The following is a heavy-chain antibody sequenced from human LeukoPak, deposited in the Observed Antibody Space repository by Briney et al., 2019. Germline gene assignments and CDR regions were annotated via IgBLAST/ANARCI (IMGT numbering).Heavy chain of an antibody. CDR2: IYYSGST. D-gene: IGHD5-12*01. CDR1: GGSISSYY. CDR3: ARVSGYDWESFYDY. J-gene: IGHJ4*02. V-gene: IGHV4-59*01. Sequence: SETLSLSCTVSGGSISSYYWSWIRQPPGKGLEWIGYIYYSGSTNYNPSLKSRVTISVDTSKNQFSLKLNSVTAADTAVYYCARVSGYDWESFYDYWGQGTLVTVSS.